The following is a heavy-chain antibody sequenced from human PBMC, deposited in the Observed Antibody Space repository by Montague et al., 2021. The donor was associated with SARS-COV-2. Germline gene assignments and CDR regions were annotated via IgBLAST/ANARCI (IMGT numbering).Heavy chain of an antibody. J-gene: IGHJ2*01. D-gene: IGHD3-22*01. CDR1: GGSINDHY. CDR2: ISSNGKT. V-gene: IGHV4-4*09. CDR3: ARRGGYDSAGYDWHLDL. Sequence: SETLSLTCTVSGGSINDHYRSWIRQSPGKGLEWIGYISSNGKTNYNPPLKSRVTLSADASRNEFSLKLVSVTAADTAVYFCARRGGYDSAGYDWHLDLWGRGTLVTVSS.